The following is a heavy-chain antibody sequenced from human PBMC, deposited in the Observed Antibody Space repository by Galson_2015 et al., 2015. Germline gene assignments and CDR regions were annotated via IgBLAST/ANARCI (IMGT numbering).Heavy chain of an antibody. CDR3: ARHSRGVSDGPAFDI. CDR2: IYYSGST. D-gene: IGHD3-10*01. Sequence: ETLSLTCTVSGDSISSSSYYWGWLRQPPGKGLEWIGSIYYSGSTYYNPSLKSRVTISVDTSKNQVSLRMSSVTAADTAVYYCARHSRGVSDGPAFDIWGQGTMVTVSS. CDR1: GDSISSSSYY. V-gene: IGHV4-39*01. J-gene: IGHJ3*02.